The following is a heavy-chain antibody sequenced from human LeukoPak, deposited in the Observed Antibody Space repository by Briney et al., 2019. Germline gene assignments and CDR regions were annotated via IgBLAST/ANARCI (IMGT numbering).Heavy chain of an antibody. D-gene: IGHD1-26*01. J-gene: IGHJ4*02. CDR1: GYTFTTHD. V-gene: IGHV1-8*01. CDR2: MNPNSGNT. CDR3: ARAVIVGTIQFDY. Sequence: GASVKVSCKASGYTFTTHDINWVRQAAGQGLEWMGWMNPNSGNTGYAQKFQGRVTVTRDTSISTAYMELSSLRSGDTAVYYCARAVIVGTIQFDYWGQGTLVTVSS.